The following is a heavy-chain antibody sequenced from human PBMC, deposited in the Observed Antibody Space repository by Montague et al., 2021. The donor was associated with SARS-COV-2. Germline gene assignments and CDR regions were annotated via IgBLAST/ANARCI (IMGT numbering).Heavy chain of an antibody. CDR3: ARVHPLWFGELLLDYYYYYGMDV. Sequence: SETLSLTCAVSGGSISSSNWWSWVRQPPGKGLEWIGEIYHSGSTNYNPSLKGRVTISVDKSKNQFSLKLSSVTAADTAVYYCARVHPLWFGELLLDYYYYYGMDVWGQGTTVTVSS. V-gene: IGHV4-4*02. D-gene: IGHD3-10*01. CDR2: IYHSGST. J-gene: IGHJ6*02. CDR1: GGSISSSNW.